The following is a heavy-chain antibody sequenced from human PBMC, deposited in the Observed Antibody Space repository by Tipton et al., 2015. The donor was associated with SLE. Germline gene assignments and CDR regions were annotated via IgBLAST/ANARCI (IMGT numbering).Heavy chain of an antibody. V-gene: IGHV3-30*04. D-gene: IGHD4-17*01. CDR2: ISYDGSNK. Sequence: SLRLSCAASGFTFSSYAMHWVRQAPGKGLEWVAVISYDGSNKYYADSVKGRFTISRDNSKNTLYLQMNSLRAEDTAVYYCARDPSLTVTTRAYYYYGMGVWGQGTTVTVSS. J-gene: IGHJ6*02. CDR3: ARDPSLTVTTRAYYYYGMGV. CDR1: GFTFSSYA.